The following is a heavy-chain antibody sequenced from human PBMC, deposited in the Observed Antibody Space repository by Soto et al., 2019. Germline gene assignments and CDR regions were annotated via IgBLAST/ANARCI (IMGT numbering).Heavy chain of an antibody. CDR2: IWYDGSNK. Sequence: LRLSCAASGFTFSSYGMHWVRQAPGKGLEWVAVIWYDGSNKYYADSVKGRFTISRDNSKNTLYLQMNSLRAEDTAVYYCARDTYYYGSGSYLCYYGMDVWGQGTTVTVSS. D-gene: IGHD3-10*01. CDR3: ARDTYYYGSGSYLCYYGMDV. V-gene: IGHV3-33*01. J-gene: IGHJ6*02. CDR1: GFTFSSYG.